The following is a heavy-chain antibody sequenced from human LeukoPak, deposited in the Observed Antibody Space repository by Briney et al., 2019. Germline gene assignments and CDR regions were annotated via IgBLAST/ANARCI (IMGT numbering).Heavy chain of an antibody. Sequence: PSETLSLTCTVSGGSISSSSYYWGWIRQPPGKGLEWIGSIYYSGSTYYNPSLKSRVTISVDTSKNQFSLKLSSVTAADTAVYYCARQVLQWFGELSSGDADYWGQGTLVTVSS. CDR3: ARQVLQWFGELSSGDADY. D-gene: IGHD3-10*01. J-gene: IGHJ4*02. V-gene: IGHV4-39*01. CDR1: GGSISSSSYY. CDR2: IYYSGST.